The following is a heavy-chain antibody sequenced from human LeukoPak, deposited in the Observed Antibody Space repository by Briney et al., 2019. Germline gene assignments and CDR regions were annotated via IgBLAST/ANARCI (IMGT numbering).Heavy chain of an antibody. D-gene: IGHD3-16*02. CDR3: ARDSEDYVWGSYRSTQGFDY. J-gene: IGHJ4*02. V-gene: IGHV4-59*01. CDR2: IYYSGST. Sequence: PETLSLTCTVSGGSISSYYWSWIRQPPGKGLEWIGYIYYSGSTNYNPSLKSRVTISVDTSKNQFSLKLSSVTAADTAVYYCARDSEDYVWGSYRSTQGFDYWGQGTLVTVSS. CDR1: GGSISSYY.